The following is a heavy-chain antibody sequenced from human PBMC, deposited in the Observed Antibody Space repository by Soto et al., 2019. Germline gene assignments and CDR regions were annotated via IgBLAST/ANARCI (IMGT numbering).Heavy chain of an antibody. CDR3: ARAPLYSSSRGYDP. Sequence: ASVKVSCKASGYTFTSYGISWVRQAPGQGLEWMGGISAYNGNTNYAQKLQGRVTITTDTSTSTAYMELSSLRSDDTAVYYCARAPLYSSSRGYDPWGQGTLVTVSS. CDR2: ISAYNGNT. D-gene: IGHD6-6*01. J-gene: IGHJ5*02. V-gene: IGHV1-18*01. CDR1: GYTFTSYG.